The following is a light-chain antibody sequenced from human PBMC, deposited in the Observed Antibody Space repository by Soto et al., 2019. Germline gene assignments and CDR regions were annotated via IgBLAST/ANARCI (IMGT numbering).Light chain of an antibody. CDR3: HQDGSSPRK. V-gene: IGKV3-20*01. CDR1: QSVSSNF. J-gene: IGKJ2*01. CDR2: GAS. Sequence: EIVLTQSPGTLSLSPGDRATLSCRASQSVSSNFLAWYQQKPGKAPSLLIYGASIRATAIPDRFSGSGSGTDFTPTIRRLVPEDFAMDFCHQDGSSPRKFGHGT.